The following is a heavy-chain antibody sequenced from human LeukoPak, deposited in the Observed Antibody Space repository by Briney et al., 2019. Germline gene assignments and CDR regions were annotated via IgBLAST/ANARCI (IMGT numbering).Heavy chain of an antibody. D-gene: IGHD6-13*01. J-gene: IGHJ6*02. CDR3: ARVGEYSSSWYPLRYYYYGMDV. Sequence: GASVKVSCKASGYTFTSYYMHWVRQAPGQGLEWMGIINPSGGSTSYAQKFQGRVTMTRDTSTSTVYMELSSLRFEDTAVYYCARVGEYSSSWYPLRYYYYGMDVWGQGTTVTVSS. V-gene: IGHV1-46*01. CDR1: GYTFTSYY. CDR2: INPSGGST.